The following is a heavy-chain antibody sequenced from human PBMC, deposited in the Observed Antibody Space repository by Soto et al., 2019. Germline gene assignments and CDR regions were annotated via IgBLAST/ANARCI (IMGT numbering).Heavy chain of an antibody. CDR2: ISAYNGNT. J-gene: IGHJ6*03. Sequence: QVQLVQSGAEVKKPGASVKVSCKASGYTFTSYGISWVRQAPGQGLEWMGWISAYNGNTNYAQKLQGRGTMTTDTSTNTAYMELRSLRSDGTAVYYCARDLAYDFSYYYYYMDVWGKGTTVTVSS. V-gene: IGHV1-18*01. D-gene: IGHD3-3*01. CDR1: GYTFTSYG. CDR3: ARDLAYDFSYYYYYMDV.